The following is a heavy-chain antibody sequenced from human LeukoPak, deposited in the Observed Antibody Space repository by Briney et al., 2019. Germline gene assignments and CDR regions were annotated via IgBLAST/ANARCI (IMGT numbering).Heavy chain of an antibody. V-gene: IGHV3-9*01. D-gene: IGHD2-21*02. CDR2: ISWNSGSI. J-gene: IGHJ2*01. CDR1: GFTFDDYA. CDR3: AKDTRLWLYCGGDCYQPAWYFDL. Sequence: PGRSLRLSCAASGFTFDDYAMHWVRQAPGKGLEWVSGISWNSGSIDYADSVKGRFTISRDNAKNSLYLQMNSLRAEDTALYYCAKDTRLWLYCGGDCYQPAWYFDLWGRGTLVTVSS.